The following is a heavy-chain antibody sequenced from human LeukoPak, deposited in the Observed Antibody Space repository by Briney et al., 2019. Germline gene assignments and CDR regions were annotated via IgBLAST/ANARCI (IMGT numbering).Heavy chain of an antibody. CDR1: GFTFSSYA. CDR3: VRDDDYYGVDY. J-gene: IGHJ4*02. CDR2: IKSDGTYS. D-gene: IGHD4-17*01. V-gene: IGHV3-74*01. Sequence: GGSLRLSCAASGFTFSSYAMHWVRQGPGKGLECVARIKSDGTYSDYGDSVRGRFTISRDNAKDTLYLQMNSLRVENTAVYYCVRDDDYYGVDYWGQGTLVTVSS.